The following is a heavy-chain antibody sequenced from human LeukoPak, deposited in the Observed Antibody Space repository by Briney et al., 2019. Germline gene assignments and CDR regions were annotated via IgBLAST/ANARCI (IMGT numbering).Heavy chain of an antibody. CDR3: ARIVRGGGNPFGY. D-gene: IGHD4-23*01. CDR1: GFSLSNDRMG. J-gene: IGHJ4*02. CDR2: IFSNDEK. V-gene: IGHV2-26*01. Sequence: SGPVLMQPTATLTLTFTVSGFSLSNDRMGVRWIRQPPVKALEWLSHIFSNDEKSYTTSLKSRLTISKDTSKSQVVLTMTNMDPVDTATYYCARIVRGGGNPFGYWGQGTLVTVSS.